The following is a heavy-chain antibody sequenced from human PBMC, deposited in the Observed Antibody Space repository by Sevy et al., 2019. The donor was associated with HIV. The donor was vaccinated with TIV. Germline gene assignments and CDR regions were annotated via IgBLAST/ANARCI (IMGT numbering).Heavy chain of an antibody. D-gene: IGHD7-27*01. J-gene: IGHJ6*02. V-gene: IGHV3-20*04. CDR3: ASQLGRDYYYYGMDV. Sequence: GSLRLSCAASGFTFDDYGMSWVRQAPGKGLEWVSGINWNGGSTGYADSVKGRFTISRDNAKNSLYLQMNSLRAEDTALYYCASQLGRDYYYYGMDVWGQGTTVTVSS. CDR1: GFTFDDYG. CDR2: INWNGGST.